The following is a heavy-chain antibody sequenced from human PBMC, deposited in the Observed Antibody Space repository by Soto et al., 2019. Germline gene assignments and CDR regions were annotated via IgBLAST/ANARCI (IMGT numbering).Heavy chain of an antibody. Sequence: GSLRLSCAASGSICGSYEMSGVRQAPGKGLEWVSTILVDGRTFYVDCVKGRFTISRDSSQNTVYLRMNSLTAGDTALYYCAKATATGGGAFDICGQGTKVTVSS. D-gene: IGHD2-8*02. CDR3: AKATATGGGAFDI. CDR1: GSICGSYE. V-gene: IGHV3-23*01. J-gene: IGHJ3*02. CDR2: ILVDGRT.